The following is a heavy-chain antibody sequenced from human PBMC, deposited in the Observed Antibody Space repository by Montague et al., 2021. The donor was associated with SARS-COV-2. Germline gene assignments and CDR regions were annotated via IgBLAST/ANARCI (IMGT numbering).Heavy chain of an antibody. CDR3: ARLRGAGLNYFDY. CDR1: GGSISSGSYY. Sequence: TLSLTCTVSGGSISSGSYYWSWVRQPAGKALEWIGRFYTSGSTNYNPSLKSRVTISVDTSKNQFSLKLSSVTAADTAVYYCARLRGAGLNYFDYWGQGTPVTASS. J-gene: IGHJ4*02. D-gene: IGHD6-19*01. V-gene: IGHV4-61*02. CDR2: FYTSGST.